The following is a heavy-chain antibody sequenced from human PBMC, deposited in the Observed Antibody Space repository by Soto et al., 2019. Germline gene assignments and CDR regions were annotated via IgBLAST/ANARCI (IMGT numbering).Heavy chain of an antibody. CDR2: ISGHNGNT. Sequence: QVQLVQSGAEVKKPGASVKVSCKASGYTFTSYGISWVRQAPGQGLEWMGWISGHNGNTNYAQKLQGRVTMTTDTSTNTAYMELRSLSSDDTVVYYCARDLAVGLVDYWGQGTLVTVSS. D-gene: IGHD6-19*01. J-gene: IGHJ4*02. CDR1: GYTFTSYG. V-gene: IGHV1-18*01. CDR3: ARDLAVGLVDY.